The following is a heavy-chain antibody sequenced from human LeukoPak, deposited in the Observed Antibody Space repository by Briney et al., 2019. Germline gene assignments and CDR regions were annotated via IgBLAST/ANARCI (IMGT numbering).Heavy chain of an antibody. Sequence: ASVKVSCKASGYTFTSYGISWVRQAPGQGLEWMGWISAYNGNTNYAQKLQGRVTMTTDKSTSTAYMELSSLRSEDTAVYYCARDPGHSGYDLGGDYWGQGTLVTVSS. V-gene: IGHV1-18*01. D-gene: IGHD5-12*01. CDR2: ISAYNGNT. CDR3: ARDPGHSGYDLGGDY. J-gene: IGHJ4*02. CDR1: GYTFTSYG.